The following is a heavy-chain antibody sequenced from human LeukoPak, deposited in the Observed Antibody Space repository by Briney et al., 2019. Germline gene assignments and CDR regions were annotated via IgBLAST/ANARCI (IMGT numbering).Heavy chain of an antibody. CDR1: GFTLSSYW. D-gene: IGHD1-7*01. V-gene: IGHV3-7*01. CDR3: ARDLSRELFNYYYYYMDV. CDR2: IKQDGSEK. Sequence: GGSLRLSCAASGFTLSSYWMSWVRQAPGKGLEWVANIKQDGSEKYYVDSVKGRFTISRDNGKNSLYLQMNSLRAEDTAVYYCARDLSRELFNYYYYYMDVWGKGTTVTVSS. J-gene: IGHJ6*03.